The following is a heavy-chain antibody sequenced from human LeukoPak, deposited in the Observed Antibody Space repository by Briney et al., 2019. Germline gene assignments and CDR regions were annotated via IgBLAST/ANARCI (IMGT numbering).Heavy chain of an antibody. J-gene: IGHJ4*01. CDR1: GFKFSSYW. Sequence: GGSLRLSCAVSGFKFSSYWMNWVRQVPGKGLVWVAHINTNGDSANYADSVKGRFTISRDNAKSTLSLQMNSLRAEDTAIYYCVRDNAYTFDYWGQGTPVTVSS. CDR2: INTNGDSA. D-gene: IGHD5-24*01. V-gene: IGHV3-74*01. CDR3: VRDNAYTFDY.